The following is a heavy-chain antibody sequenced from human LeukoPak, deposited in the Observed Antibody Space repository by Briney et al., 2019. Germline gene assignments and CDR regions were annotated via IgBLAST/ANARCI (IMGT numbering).Heavy chain of an antibody. V-gene: IGHV1-69*04. CDR3: ARGVLTYYDYVWGSYRYYYFDY. CDR2: IIPILGIA. D-gene: IGHD3-16*02. CDR1: GGTFSSYA. Sequence: FSVTVSCKASGGTFSSYAISWVRQAPGQGLEWMGRIIPILGIANYAQKFQGRVTITADKSTSTAYMELSSLRSEDTAVYYCARGVLTYYDYVWGSYRYYYFDYWGQGT. J-gene: IGHJ4*02.